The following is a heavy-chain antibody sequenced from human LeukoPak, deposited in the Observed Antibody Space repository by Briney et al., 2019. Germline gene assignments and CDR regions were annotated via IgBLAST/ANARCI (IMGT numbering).Heavy chain of an antibody. CDR2: INHSGST. D-gene: IGHD3-10*01. CDR3: ARGVDYYGV. CDR1: GGSFSGYY. J-gene: IGHJ4*02. V-gene: IGHV4-34*01. Sequence: SETLSLTCAVYGGSFSGYYWSWIRQPPGKGLEWIGEINHSGSTNYNPSLKSRVTISVDKSKNQFSLKLSSVTAADTAVYYCARGVDYYGVWGQGTLVTVSS.